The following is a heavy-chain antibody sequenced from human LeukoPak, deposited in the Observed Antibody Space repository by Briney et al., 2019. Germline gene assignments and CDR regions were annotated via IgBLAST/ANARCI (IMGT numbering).Heavy chain of an antibody. D-gene: IGHD5-12*01. J-gene: IGHJ6*02. Sequence: SETLSLTCTVSGGSISSYYWSWIRQPPGKGLEWIGYIYYSGSTNYNPSLKSRVTISVDTSKNQFSLKLSSVTAADTAVYYCAILVATTRGNYYYYGMDVWGQGTTVTVSS. CDR2: IYYSGST. V-gene: IGHV4-59*08. CDR3: AILVATTRGNYYYYGMDV. CDR1: GGSISSYY.